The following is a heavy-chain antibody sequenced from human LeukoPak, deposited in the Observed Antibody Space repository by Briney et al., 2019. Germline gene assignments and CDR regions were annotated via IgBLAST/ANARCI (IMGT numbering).Heavy chain of an antibody. Sequence: PSQTLSLTCAVYGGSFSGYYWSWIRQPPGKGLEWIGEINHSGSTNYNPSLKSRVTISVDTSKNQFSLKLSSVTAADTAVYSCASEEIVGATLDHWGQGTLVTVSS. CDR3: ASEEIVGATLDH. CDR2: INHSGST. D-gene: IGHD1-26*01. CDR1: GGSFSGYY. V-gene: IGHV4-34*01. J-gene: IGHJ4*02.